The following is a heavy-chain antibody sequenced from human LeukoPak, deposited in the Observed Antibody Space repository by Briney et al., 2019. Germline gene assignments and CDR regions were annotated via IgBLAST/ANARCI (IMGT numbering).Heavy chain of an antibody. V-gene: IGHV3-7*05. D-gene: IGHD3-9*01. CDR3: VRGGYYDILTGTNWFDP. CDR2: IKQDESEK. CDR1: GFTFSSYW. Sequence: PGGSLRLSCAASGFTFSSYWMSWVRQAPGKGLEWVANIKQDESEKYYVDSVKGRFTISRDNAKNSLYLQMNSLRPEDTAVYYCVRGGYYDILTGTNWFDPWGQGTLVTVSS. J-gene: IGHJ5*02.